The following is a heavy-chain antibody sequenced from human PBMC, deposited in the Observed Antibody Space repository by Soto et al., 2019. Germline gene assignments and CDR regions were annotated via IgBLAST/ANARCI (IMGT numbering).Heavy chain of an antibody. CDR3: AREGGGYRFDY. J-gene: IGHJ4*02. V-gene: IGHV4-59*01. CDR1: GSYLTPFY. Sequence: SVTLSLTCTISGSYLTPFYGSWIRQTPGKGLEWIGYIFYSGHIKYNPSLKSRVTLSVDTSKNQSSLRLTSVTAADTAVYYCAREGGGYRFDYWGQGTLVTVSS. D-gene: IGHD3-16*02. CDR2: IFYSGHI.